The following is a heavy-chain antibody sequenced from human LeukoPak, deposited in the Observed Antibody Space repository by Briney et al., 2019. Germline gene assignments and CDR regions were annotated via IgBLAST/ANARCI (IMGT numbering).Heavy chain of an antibody. CDR3: AKRPTNYVWGSYLTGPFFDY. D-gene: IGHD3-16*02. CDR1: GFTFSSYW. Sequence: PGGSLRLSCAASGFTFSSYWMNWARQAPGKGLEWVASINHNGNVNYYVDSVKGRFTISRDNAKNSLYLQMSNLRAEDTAVYFCAKRPTNYVWGSYLTGPFFDYWGQGTLVTVSS. V-gene: IGHV3-7*03. CDR2: INHNGNVN. J-gene: IGHJ4*02.